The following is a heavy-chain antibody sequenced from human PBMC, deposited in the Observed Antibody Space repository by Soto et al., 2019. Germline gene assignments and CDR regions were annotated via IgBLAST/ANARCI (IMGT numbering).Heavy chain of an antibody. CDR3: ARDHGGWNLDSGRSLYYYMDV. D-gene: IGHD1-7*01. J-gene: IGHJ6*03. CDR2: INPNSGGT. Sequence: GSSYSVSVYFMLLVGPSTKQGLEWMGWINPNSGGTNYAQKFQGWVTMTRDTSISTAYMELSRLRSDDTAVYYCARDHGGWNLDSGRSLYYYMDVWRKGTTVTVSS. CDR1: SYSVSVYF. V-gene: IGHV1-2*04.